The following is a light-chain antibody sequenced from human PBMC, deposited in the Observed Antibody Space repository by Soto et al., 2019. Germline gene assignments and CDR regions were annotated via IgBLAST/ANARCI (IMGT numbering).Light chain of an antibody. CDR1: QSMSTY. CDR3: QQRYNTPLT. Sequence: DIQMTQSPSSLSASVGDRVTITCRASQSMSTYLNWFQQKPGTAPKVLIYGASSLQSGVPSRFSGIGSGTDFTLTISSLQPEDVATYYCQQRYNTPLTFGGGTKVEIK. V-gene: IGKV1-39*01. J-gene: IGKJ4*01. CDR2: GAS.